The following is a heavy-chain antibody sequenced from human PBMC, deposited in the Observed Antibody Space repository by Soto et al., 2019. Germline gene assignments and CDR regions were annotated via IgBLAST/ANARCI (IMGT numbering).Heavy chain of an antibody. Sequence: LSLTCAVYGGSFSSYYWSWIRQPPGKGLEWIGVINHSGSTNYDPSLKSRVTISIDTSKNQVSLTLSSVTAADTAVYYCARGEPRFMEWLLLSEYFDPWGQGTLVTVSS. V-gene: IGHV4-34*01. D-gene: IGHD3-3*01. CDR2: INHSGST. CDR1: GGSFSSYY. J-gene: IGHJ5*02. CDR3: ARGEPRFMEWLLLSEYFDP.